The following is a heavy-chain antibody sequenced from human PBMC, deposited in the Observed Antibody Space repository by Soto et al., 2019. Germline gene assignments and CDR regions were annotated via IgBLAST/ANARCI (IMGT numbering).Heavy chain of an antibody. CDR2: INPSGGST. Sequence: ASVKVSCKASGYTFNTYDIYWMRQATGQGLEWMGIINPSGGSTSYAQKFQGRVTITADESTSTAYMELSSLRSEDTAVYYCARCQDIVLQDGMDFWGQGTTVIVSS. D-gene: IGHD2-8*01. CDR1: GYTFNTYD. CDR3: ARCQDIVLQDGMDF. V-gene: IGHV1-46*02. J-gene: IGHJ6*02.